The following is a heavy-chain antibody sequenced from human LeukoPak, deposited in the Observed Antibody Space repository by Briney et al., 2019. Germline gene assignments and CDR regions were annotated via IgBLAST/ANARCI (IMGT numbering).Heavy chain of an antibody. CDR2: IIPIFGTA. CDR3: ARLGDYYDSSGYYGYVDY. V-gene: IGHV1-69*13. Sequence: SVKVSCKASGGTFSSYAISWVRQAPGQGLEWMGGIIPIFGTANYAQKFQGRVTNTADESTSTAYMELSSLRSEDTAVYYCARLGDYYDSSGYYGYVDYWGQGTLVTVSS. J-gene: IGHJ4*02. D-gene: IGHD3-22*01. CDR1: GGTFSSYA.